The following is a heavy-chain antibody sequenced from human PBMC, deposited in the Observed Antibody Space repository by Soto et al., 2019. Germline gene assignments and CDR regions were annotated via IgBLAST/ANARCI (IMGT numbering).Heavy chain of an antibody. CDR3: ARGYQSGYNFYYYAMDV. V-gene: IGHV4-38-2*02. CDR1: GFPITSGYY. D-gene: IGHD5-12*01. Sequence: PSETLSLTCTVFGFPITSGYYWGWIRQPPGKGLDWMGSFYHSGSTYYNPSLKSRVTLQLDTSKNQFSLKVRSVTAADTAVYYCARGYQSGYNFYYYAMDVWGLGTTVTVSS. J-gene: IGHJ6*02. CDR2: FYHSGST.